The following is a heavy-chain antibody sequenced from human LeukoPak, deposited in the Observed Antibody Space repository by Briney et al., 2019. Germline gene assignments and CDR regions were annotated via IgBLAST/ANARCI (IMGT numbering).Heavy chain of an antibody. D-gene: IGHD3-22*01. Sequence: ASVKVSCKASGGTFSSYAISWVRQAPGQGLEWMGWISAYNGNTNYAQKLQGRVTMTTDTSTSTAYMELRSLRSDDTAVYYCARVRNLAVDYDSSGYYYGLDYWGQGTLVTVSS. CDR1: GGTFSSYA. CDR2: ISAYNGNT. V-gene: IGHV1-18*01. J-gene: IGHJ4*02. CDR3: ARVRNLAVDYDSSGYYYGLDY.